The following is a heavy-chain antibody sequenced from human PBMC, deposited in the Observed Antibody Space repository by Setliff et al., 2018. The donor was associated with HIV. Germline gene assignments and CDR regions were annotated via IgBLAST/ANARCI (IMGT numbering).Heavy chain of an antibody. J-gene: IGHJ4*02. D-gene: IGHD1-26*01. CDR1: GGSFSGYY. Sequence: SETLSLTCAVYGGSFSGYYWSWIRQPPGKGLEWIGEINHSGSTNYNPSLKSRVTISVDTSKNQFSLKLSSVTAADTAVYYCASGEDSGTYGEPYDSWGQGALVTVSS. CDR3: ASGEDSGTYGEPYDS. V-gene: IGHV4-34*01. CDR2: INHSGST.